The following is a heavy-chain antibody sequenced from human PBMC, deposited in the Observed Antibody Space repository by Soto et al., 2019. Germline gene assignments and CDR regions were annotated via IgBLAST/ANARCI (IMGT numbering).Heavy chain of an antibody. CDR1: GGSISSYY. Sequence: QVQLQESGPGLVKPSETLSLTCTVSGGSISSYYCSWIRQPPGKGLEWIGYIYYSGSTTYNPSLKSRVTISVDTSKNQFSLKLSSVTAADTAVYYCARTLFGWGIWFDPWGQGTLVTVSS. V-gene: IGHV4-59*01. D-gene: IGHD3-10*02. CDR2: IYYSGST. CDR3: ARTLFGWGIWFDP. J-gene: IGHJ5*02.